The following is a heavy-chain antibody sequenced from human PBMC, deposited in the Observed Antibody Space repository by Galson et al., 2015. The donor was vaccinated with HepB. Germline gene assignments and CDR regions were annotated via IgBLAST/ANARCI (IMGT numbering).Heavy chain of an antibody. CDR2: IGSSSDFT. J-gene: IGHJ4*02. V-gene: IGHV3-11*05. D-gene: IGHD6-19*01. Sequence: LRLSCAASGFTFSDDYMSWIRQAPGKGLDWISYIGSSSDFTNYADSVRGRFTISRDNAKNSLYLQMNSLRVEDTAVYYCARARGSGPAAYFDYWGQGILVTVSS. CDR1: GFTFSDDY. CDR3: ARARGSGPAAYFDY.